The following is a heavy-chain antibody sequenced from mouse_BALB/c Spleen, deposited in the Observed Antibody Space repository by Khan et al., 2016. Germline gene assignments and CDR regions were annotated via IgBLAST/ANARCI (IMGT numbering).Heavy chain of an antibody. D-gene: IGHD3-2*02. Sequence: QIQLVQSGPELKKPGETVKISCRASGYAFTNYGIYWVRQAPGKGLKWMGWIATYTGEPTYSDDFKGRFAFSWETSTSTAYLQINNLKNEDMATXYCASRRLLDLYLAIDYWGQGTSFTVPS. J-gene: IGHJ4*01. V-gene: IGHV9-1*02. CDR1: GYAFTNYG. CDR3: ASRRLLDLYLAIDY. CDR2: IATYTGEP.